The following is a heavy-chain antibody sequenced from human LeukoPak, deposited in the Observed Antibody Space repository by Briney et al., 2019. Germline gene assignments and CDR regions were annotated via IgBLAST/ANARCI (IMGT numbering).Heavy chain of an antibody. J-gene: IGHJ5*02. CDR2: ISDGGTI. V-gene: IGHV4-39*01. Sequence: SETLSLTCTVSGGSISSSGYSWGWIRQPPGKGLEWIGSISDGGTIHYNPSLKSRVTILVDTSKKQVSLKVNAVTAADTAVYYCARHVTADNWFDPWGQGTLVTVSS. CDR3: ARHVTADNWFDP. CDR1: GGSISSSGYS.